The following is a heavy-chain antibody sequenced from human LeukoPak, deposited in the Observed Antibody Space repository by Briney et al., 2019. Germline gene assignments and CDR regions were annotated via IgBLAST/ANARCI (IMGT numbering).Heavy chain of an antibody. CDR2: ISSSSNTI. J-gene: IGHJ4*02. Sequence: QPGGSLRLSCTASGFTFSSYNMNWVRQAPGKGLEWVSYISSSSNTIYYADSVKGRFTISRDNAKNSLYLQVNSLRAEDTAVYYCARDLHGVYFDYWGQGALVTVSS. D-gene: IGHD3-10*01. CDR1: GFTFSSYN. V-gene: IGHV3-48*04. CDR3: ARDLHGVYFDY.